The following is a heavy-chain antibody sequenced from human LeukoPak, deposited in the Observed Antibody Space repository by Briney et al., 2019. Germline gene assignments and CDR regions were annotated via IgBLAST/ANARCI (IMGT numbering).Heavy chain of an antibody. CDR2: MYYSGKT. CDR3: ARDNGGFGGRRAYYFDY. J-gene: IGHJ4*02. V-gene: IGHV4-39*07. Sequence: SETLSLTCTVSGGSISSGTYYCGWVRQPPGKGLEGIECMYYSGKTYYHPSLTSRAIMSVDTSKNQFSLKLRSVAAADTAVYYCARDNGGFGGRRAYYFDYWGQGTLVADSS. CDR1: GGSISSGTYY. D-gene: IGHD3-10*01.